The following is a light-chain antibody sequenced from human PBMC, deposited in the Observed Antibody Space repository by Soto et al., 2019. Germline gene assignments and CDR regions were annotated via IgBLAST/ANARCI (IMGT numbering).Light chain of an antibody. J-gene: IGLJ2*01. Sequence: QSVLTQPPSASGTPGQRVTISCSGSSSNIGSHYVYWYQQLPGTAPKLLIYRNNQRPSGVPDRFSGSKSGTSASLAISVLRSEDEADYYCAAWDDSLSGVVFGGGTQRTV. CDR3: AAWDDSLSGVV. V-gene: IGLV1-47*01. CDR2: RNN. CDR1: SSNIGSHY.